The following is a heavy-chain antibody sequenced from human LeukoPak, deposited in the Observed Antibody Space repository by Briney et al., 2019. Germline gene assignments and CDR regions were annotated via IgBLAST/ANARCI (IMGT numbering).Heavy chain of an antibody. Sequence: GGSLRLSCAASGFTFSTHWMHWVRQGPGKGLVRVSRINSDGSSITYADSVKGRFTISRDNAKNTLYLQMNSLRAEDTAVYYCASWSVPKGDVDFWGQGTLVTVSS. D-gene: IGHD3-16*01. J-gene: IGHJ4*02. V-gene: IGHV3-74*01. CDR3: ASWSVPKGDVDF. CDR2: INSDGSSI. CDR1: GFTFSTHW.